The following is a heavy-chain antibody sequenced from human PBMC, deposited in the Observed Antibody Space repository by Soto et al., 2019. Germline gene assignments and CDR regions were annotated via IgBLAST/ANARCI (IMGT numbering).Heavy chain of an antibody. V-gene: IGHV1-69*06. CDR1: GGTFSSYA. Sequence: QVQLVQSGAEVKKPGSSVKVSCKASGGTFSSYAISWVRQAPGQGLEWMGGIIPIFGTANYAQKFQGRVTITADKSTSTAYMELSSLRSEDTAVYYCARIQVPIAADGGEGYYYCMDVCGRGTTVTVSS. CDR2: IIPIFGTA. J-gene: IGHJ6*02. CDR3: ARIQVPIAADGGEGYYYCMDV. D-gene: IGHD6-13*01.